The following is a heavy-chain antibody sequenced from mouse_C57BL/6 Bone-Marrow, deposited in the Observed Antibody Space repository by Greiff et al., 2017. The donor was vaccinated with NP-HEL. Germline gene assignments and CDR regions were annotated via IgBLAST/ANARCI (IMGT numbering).Heavy chain of an antibody. CDR2: IDPSDSYT. J-gene: IGHJ1*03. Sequence: QVQLQQPGAELVMPGASVKLSCKASGYTFTSYWMHWVKQRPGQGLEWIGEIDPSDSYTNYNQKFKGKSTLTVDKSSSTAYMQLSSLTSEGSAVYYCAREDPLYGSSPDWYFDVWGTGTTVTVSS. CDR1: GYTFTSYW. D-gene: IGHD1-1*01. V-gene: IGHV1-69*01. CDR3: AREDPLYGSSPDWYFDV.